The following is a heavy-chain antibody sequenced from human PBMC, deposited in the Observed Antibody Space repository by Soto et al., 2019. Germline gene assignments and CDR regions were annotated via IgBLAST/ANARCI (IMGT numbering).Heavy chain of an antibody. V-gene: IGHV1-18*01. CDR1: GYTFTSYG. D-gene: IGHD3-22*01. CDR2: ISAYNGNT. J-gene: IGHJ1*01. CDR3: ARAYYYDSSGVFQH. Sequence: GASVKVSCKASGYTFTSYGISWVRQAPGQGLEWMGWISAYNGNTNYAQKLQGRVTMTTDTSTSTAYMELRSLRSDDTAVYYCARAYYYDSSGVFQHWGQGTLVTVSS.